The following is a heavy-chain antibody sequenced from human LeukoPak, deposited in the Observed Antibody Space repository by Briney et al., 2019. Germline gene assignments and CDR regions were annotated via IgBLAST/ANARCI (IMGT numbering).Heavy chain of an antibody. CDR1: VGSISSYY. CDR2: LYTSGST. J-gene: IGHJ4*02. V-gene: IGHV4-4*09. Sequence: SETLSLTCTVSVGSISSYYWSWIRQPPGKGLEWIGYLYTSGSTNYNPSLKSRVTISVDTSKNQFSLKLSSVTAADTAVYYCARHKAVVTPFDYWGQGTLVTVSS. D-gene: IGHD4-23*01. CDR3: ARHKAVVTPFDY.